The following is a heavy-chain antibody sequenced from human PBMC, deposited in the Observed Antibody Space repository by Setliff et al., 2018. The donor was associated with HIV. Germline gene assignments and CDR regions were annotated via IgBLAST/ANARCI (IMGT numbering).Heavy chain of an antibody. CDR1: GYTSTGYY. J-gene: IGHJ1*01. V-gene: IGHV1-46*01. Sequence: GASVKVSCKASGYTSTGYYVHWVRQAPGQGLEWMGIINPSSGSTTYAQKFQGRVTMTRDTSTSTVYMELSSLRSEDTAVYYCARDPAPSSSASYFQHWGQGTPVTVSS. D-gene: IGHD6-6*01. CDR2: INPSSGST. CDR3: ARDPAPSSSASYFQH.